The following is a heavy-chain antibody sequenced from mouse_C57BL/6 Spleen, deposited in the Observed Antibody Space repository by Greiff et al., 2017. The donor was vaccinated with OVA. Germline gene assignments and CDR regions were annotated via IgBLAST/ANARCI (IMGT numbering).Heavy chain of an antibody. D-gene: IGHD1-1*01. CDR2: IYPGSGST. V-gene: IGHV1-55*01. J-gene: IGHJ2*01. CDR1: GYTFTSYW. Sequence: QVQLQHPGAELVKPGASVKMSCKASGYTFTSYWITWVKQRPGQGLEWIGDIYPGSGSTNYNEKFKSKATLTVDTSSSTAYMQLSSLTSEDSAVYDCARDYYGSSYNFDYWGQGTTLTVSS. CDR3: ARDYYGSSYNFDY.